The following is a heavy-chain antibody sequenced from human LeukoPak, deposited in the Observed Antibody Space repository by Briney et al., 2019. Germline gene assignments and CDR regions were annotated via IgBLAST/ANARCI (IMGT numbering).Heavy chain of an antibody. CDR3: ARWPYSSSYYFDY. CDR2: ISSSSDYI. J-gene: IGHJ4*02. V-gene: IGHV3-21*01. D-gene: IGHD6-6*01. Sequence: GGSLKLSCAASGFTFSTYSMNWVRQAPGKGLEWVSSISSSSDYIYYADSVKGRFTISRDNAKNSLYLQMNSLRAEDTAVYYCARWPYSSSYYFDYWGQGTLVTVSS. CDR1: GFTFSTYS.